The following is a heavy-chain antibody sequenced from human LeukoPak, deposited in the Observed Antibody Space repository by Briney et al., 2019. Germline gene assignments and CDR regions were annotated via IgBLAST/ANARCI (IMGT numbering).Heavy chain of an antibody. D-gene: IGHD3-10*01. Sequence: ASVKVSCKASGYTFTGYGISWVRQAPGQGLEWMGWISAYNGNTNYAQKLQGRVTMTTDTSTSTAYMELRSLRSDDTAVYYCARIQKGILELLWFGDYWGQGTLVTVSS. V-gene: IGHV1-18*01. CDR2: ISAYNGNT. CDR3: ARIQKGILELLWFGDY. J-gene: IGHJ4*02. CDR1: GYTFTGYG.